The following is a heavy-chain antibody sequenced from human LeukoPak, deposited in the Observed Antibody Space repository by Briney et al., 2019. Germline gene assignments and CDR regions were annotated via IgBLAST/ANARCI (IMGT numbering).Heavy chain of an antibody. CDR3: ARDPRKGQQLPWGGY. V-gene: IGHV7-4-1*02. CDR1: GYTFTSYA. D-gene: IGHD6-13*01. CDR2: INTNTGNP. J-gene: IGHJ4*02. Sequence: ASVKVSCKASGYTFTSYAMNWVRQAPGQGLEWMGWINTNTGNPTYAQGFTGRFVFSLDTSVSTAYLQISSLKAEDTAVYYCARDPRKGQQLPWGGYWGQGTLVTVSS.